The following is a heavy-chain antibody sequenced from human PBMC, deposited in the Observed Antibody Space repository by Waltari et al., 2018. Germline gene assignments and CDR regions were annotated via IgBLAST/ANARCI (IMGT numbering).Heavy chain of an antibody. CDR3: AKGSRGYTNYFFDS. J-gene: IGHJ4*02. D-gene: IGHD3-16*02. Sequence: EVQLLESAGGLVQPGEALRLPCAASGFSFMCFAMTWVRQAPGEGLECCASISGSGATPFYADSVKGRFTIVRDNSRDTVYLQMNSLGVDDSAVYYCAKGSRGYTNYFFDSWGQGTLVSVSS. CDR1: GFSFMCFA. CDR2: ISGSGATP. V-gene: IGHV3-23*01.